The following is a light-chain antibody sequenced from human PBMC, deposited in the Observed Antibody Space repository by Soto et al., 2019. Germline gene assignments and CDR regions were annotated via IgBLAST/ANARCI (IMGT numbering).Light chain of an antibody. V-gene: IGKV3-15*01. CDR1: QSVGNN. CDR3: QQYGNSAPIT. Sequence: EIVMTQSPGTLSVSPGERVTLSCRASQSVGNNLAWHQQKPGQAPRLLIYGASTRATGFPARFSGSGSGTDFTLTISRLEPEDFALYYCQQYGNSAPITFGQGTRLEIK. CDR2: GAS. J-gene: IGKJ5*01.